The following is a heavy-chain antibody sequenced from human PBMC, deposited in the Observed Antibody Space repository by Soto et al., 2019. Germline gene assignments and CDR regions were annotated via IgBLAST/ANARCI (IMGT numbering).Heavy chain of an antibody. CDR2: ISGSGGST. V-gene: IGHV3-23*01. Sequence: GGSLRLSCAASGFTFSTYVMSWVRQARGKGLEWVSGISGSGGSTYYADSVKGRFTISRDNSKNTLDLQMNSLRAEDTAIYYCAKDKIAGAATRLFDYWGQGTLVTVSS. D-gene: IGHD2-15*01. CDR3: AKDKIAGAATRLFDY. CDR1: GFTFSTYV. J-gene: IGHJ4*02.